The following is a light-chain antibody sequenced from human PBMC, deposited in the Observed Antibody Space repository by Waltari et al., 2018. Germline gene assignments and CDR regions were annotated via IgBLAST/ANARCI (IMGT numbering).Light chain of an antibody. Sequence: EIVLTQSPGTLSLSPGERATLSCRDSKSVSRTLAWYQQKPGQAPRLLIYDASIRATGIPDRFSGSGSGTDFSLTISRLEPGDFAVYYCQKYGTLPATFGQGTTVEIK. V-gene: IGKV3-20*01. CDR3: QKYGTLPAT. J-gene: IGKJ1*01. CDR2: DAS. CDR1: KSVSRT.